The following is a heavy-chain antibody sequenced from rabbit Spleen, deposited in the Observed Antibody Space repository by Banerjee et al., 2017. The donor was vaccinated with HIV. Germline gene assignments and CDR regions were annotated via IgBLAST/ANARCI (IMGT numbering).Heavy chain of an antibody. D-gene: IGHD1-1*01. CDR1: GGSFSSSSY. V-gene: IGHV1S40*01. CDR3: ARDTSSSFSSYGMDL. Sequence: QSLEESGGDLVKPGASLTLTCTASGGSFSSSSYMCWVRQAPGKGLEWIACIDIGSSGFTYFATWAKGRFTCSKTSSTTVTLQMTRLTAADTGTYFCARDTSSSFSSYGMDLWGPGTLVTVS. J-gene: IGHJ6*01. CDR2: IDIGSSGFT.